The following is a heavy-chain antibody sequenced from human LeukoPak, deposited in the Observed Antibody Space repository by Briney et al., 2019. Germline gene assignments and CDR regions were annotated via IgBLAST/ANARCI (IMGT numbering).Heavy chain of an antibody. CDR1: GFTFSSYA. V-gene: IGHV3-30-3*01. CDR3: ARSSVPYCSGGSCYPDY. J-gene: IGHJ4*02. D-gene: IGHD2-15*01. CDR2: ISYDGSNK. Sequence: PGRSLRLSCAASGFTFSSYAMHWVRQAPGKGLEWVAVISYDGSNKYYADSVKGRFTISRDNSKNTLYLQMNSLRAEDTAVYYCARSSVPYCSGGSCYPDYWGQGTLVTVSS.